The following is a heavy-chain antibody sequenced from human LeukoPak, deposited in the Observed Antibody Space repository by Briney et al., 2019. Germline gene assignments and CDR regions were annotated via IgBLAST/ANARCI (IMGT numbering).Heavy chain of an antibody. J-gene: IGHJ4*02. CDR3: ARATYSSSWYYFDY. Sequence: ASVKVSCKASGGTFSSYAISWVRQAPGQGLEWMGRIIPILGIANYAQKFQGRVTITADKSTSTAYMELSSLRSEDTAVYYCARATYSSSWYYFDYWGQGTLVTVSS. D-gene: IGHD6-13*01. V-gene: IGHV1-69*04. CDR2: IIPILGIA. CDR1: GGTFSSYA.